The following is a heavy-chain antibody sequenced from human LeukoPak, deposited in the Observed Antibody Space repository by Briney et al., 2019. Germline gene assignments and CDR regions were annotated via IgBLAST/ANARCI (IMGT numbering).Heavy chain of an antibody. CDR2: ISGSGGST. D-gene: IGHD3-3*01. J-gene: IGHJ6*02. CDR1: GFTFSSYA. V-gene: IGHV3-23*01. Sequence: GRSLRLSCAASGFTFSSYAMSWVRQAPGKGLEWVSAISGSGGSTYYADSVKGRFTISRDNSKNTLYLQMNSLRAEDTAVYYSAKVAYYDFWSGYSHYGMDVWGQGTTVTVSS. CDR3: AKVAYYDFWSGYSHYGMDV.